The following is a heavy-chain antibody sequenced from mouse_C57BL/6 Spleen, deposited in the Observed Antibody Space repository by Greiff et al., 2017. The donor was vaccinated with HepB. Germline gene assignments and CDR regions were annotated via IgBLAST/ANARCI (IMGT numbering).Heavy chain of an antibody. CDR2: IDPEDGDT. CDR1: GFNIKDYY. J-gene: IGHJ4*01. V-gene: IGHV14-1*01. Sequence: EVQLQQSGAELVRPGASVKLSCTASGFNIKDYYMHWVKQRPEQGLEWIGRIDPEDGDTEYAPKFQGKATMTADTSSNTAYLQLSSLTSEDTAVYYCTIPYYYGSSPDAMDYWGQGTSVTVSS. D-gene: IGHD1-1*01. CDR3: TIPYYYGSSPDAMDY.